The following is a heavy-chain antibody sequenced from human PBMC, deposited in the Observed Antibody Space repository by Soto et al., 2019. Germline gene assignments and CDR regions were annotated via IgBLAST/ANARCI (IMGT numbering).Heavy chain of an antibody. Sequence: PGGSLRLSCAASGFTFSAFYMSLIRQAQGKGLEWVSGISSNSDTIDYADSVKGRFTISRDNAKNSLFLQMNSLRPEDTALYYCAKDMKWGGMTTIHYFDSWGQGTLVTVSS. CDR1: GFTFSAFY. CDR3: AKDMKWGGMTTIHYFDS. V-gene: IGHV3-9*01. CDR2: ISSNSDTI. D-gene: IGHD4-17*01. J-gene: IGHJ4*02.